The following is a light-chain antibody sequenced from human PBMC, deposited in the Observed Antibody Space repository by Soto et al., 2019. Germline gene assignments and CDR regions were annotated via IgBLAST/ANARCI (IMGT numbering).Light chain of an antibody. J-gene: IGKJ1*01. V-gene: IGKV1-5*03. CDR1: QSISSW. CDR3: QQFHSFSPT. Sequence: DIQMTQSPCTLSASVGDRVTITCRASQSISSWLAWYQQKPGKAPKLLIYKASSLESGVPSRFSGSGSRKEFTLTISSLQPDDFATYYCQQFHSFSPTFGQGTKVEIK. CDR2: KAS.